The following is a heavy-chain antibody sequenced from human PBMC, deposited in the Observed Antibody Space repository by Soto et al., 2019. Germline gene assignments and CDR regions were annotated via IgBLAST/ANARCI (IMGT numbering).Heavy chain of an antibody. J-gene: IGHJ6*02. D-gene: IGHD3-10*01. CDR1: GGTFSSYA. CDR2: IIPIFGKP. Sequence: SVKVSCKASGGTFSSYAISWVRQAPGQGLEWMGGIIPIFGKPNYAQKFQGRVTITADESTSTVYMELSSLRSEATAVYYCARAVSSGSYPAPYHYYGMAVWGQGTTVTVSS. V-gene: IGHV1-69*13. CDR3: ARAVSSGSYPAPYHYYGMAV.